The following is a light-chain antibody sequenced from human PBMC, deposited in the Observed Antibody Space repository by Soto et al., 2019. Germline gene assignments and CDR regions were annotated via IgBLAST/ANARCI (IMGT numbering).Light chain of an antibody. V-gene: IGLV4-69*01. CDR1: SGHSSYA. J-gene: IGLJ2*01. Sequence: QLVLTQSPSASASLGASVKLTCTLSSGHSSYAIAWHQQQPEKGPRYLMKVDSDGSHTKGDEIPDRFSGSSSGAERYLTISSLQSEDEADYYCQTWGTGIHVVFGGGTKLTVL. CDR3: QTWGTGIHVV. CDR2: VDSDGSH.